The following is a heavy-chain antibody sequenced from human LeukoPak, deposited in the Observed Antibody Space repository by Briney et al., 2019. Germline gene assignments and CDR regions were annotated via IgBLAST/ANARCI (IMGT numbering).Heavy chain of an antibody. Sequence: SETLSLTCAVSGYSISSGYYWGWIRQPPGKGLEWIGSTYHSGSTYYNPSLKSRVTISVDTSKNQFSLKLSSVTAADTAVYYSARDPTMAYYYYGMDVWGKGTTVTVSS. CDR1: GYSISSGYY. V-gene: IGHV4-38-2*02. CDR2: TYHSGST. J-gene: IGHJ6*04. D-gene: IGHD3-10*01. CDR3: ARDPTMAYYYYGMDV.